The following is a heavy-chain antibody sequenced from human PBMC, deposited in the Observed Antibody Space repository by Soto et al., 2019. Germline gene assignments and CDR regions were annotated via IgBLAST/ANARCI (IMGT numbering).Heavy chain of an antibody. V-gene: IGHV3-33*01. CDR1: GFTFSTYA. J-gene: IGHJ4*01. D-gene: IGHD3-10*01. CDR2: IWYDGSNK. CDR3: AAKNRGLGRDY. Sequence: QVQLVESGGAVVQPGRSLRLSCAASGFTFSTYAMHWVRQAPGTGLEWVAVIWYDGSNKYYAGSVKGRFTISRDNSKNTVSLEMNNLRADDTALYYCAAKNRGLGRDYWGHGTQVTVSS.